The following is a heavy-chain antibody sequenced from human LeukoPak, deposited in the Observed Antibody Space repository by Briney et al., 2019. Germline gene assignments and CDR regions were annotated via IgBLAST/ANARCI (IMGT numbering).Heavy chain of an antibody. CDR3: TTELDVRPNHY. Sequence: GGSLRLSCEVSGFTFSSYHMNWVRQAPGKGLEWVGRIKRKSDGGTTDYAAPVKGRFTISRDDSKNTLYLQMNSLKSEDTAVYYCTTELDVRPNHYWGQGTLVTVSS. D-gene: IGHD1-14*01. J-gene: IGHJ4*02. CDR1: GFTFSSYH. CDR2: IKRKSDGGTT. V-gene: IGHV3-15*01.